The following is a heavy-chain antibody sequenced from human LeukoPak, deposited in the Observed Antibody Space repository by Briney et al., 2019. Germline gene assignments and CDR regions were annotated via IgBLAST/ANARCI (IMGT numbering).Heavy chain of an antibody. V-gene: IGHV1-2*02. CDR3: ARPQLYGSGSYPYYYYYGMDV. Sequence: GASVKVSCKASGYTFTGYYMHWVRQAPGQGLEWMGWINPNSGGTNYAQKFQGRVTMTRDTSISTAYMELSRLRSDDTAVYYCARPQLYGSGSYPYYYYYGMDVWGKGTTVTVSS. J-gene: IGHJ6*04. CDR2: INPNSGGT. CDR1: GYTFTGYY. D-gene: IGHD3-10*01.